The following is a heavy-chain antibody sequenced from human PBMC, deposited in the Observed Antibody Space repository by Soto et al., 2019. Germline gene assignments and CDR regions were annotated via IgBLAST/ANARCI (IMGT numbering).Heavy chain of an antibody. CDR3: AREFFYDSSGYYVY. CDR2: ISSSSSYI. D-gene: IGHD3-22*01. V-gene: IGHV3-21*01. Sequence: GSLRLSCAASGFTFSTYSMNRVRQAPGKGLEWVSSISSSSSYIYYADSVKGRFTISRDNAKNSLYLQMNSLRAEDTAVYYCAREFFYDSSGYYVYWGQGTLVTVSS. J-gene: IGHJ4*02. CDR1: GFTFSTYS.